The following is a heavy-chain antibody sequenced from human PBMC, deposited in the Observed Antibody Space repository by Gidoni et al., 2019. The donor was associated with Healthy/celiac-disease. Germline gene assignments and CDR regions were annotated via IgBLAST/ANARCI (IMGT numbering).Heavy chain of an antibody. CDR3: ARPGVFGVVIQAFDI. CDR1: GCSISCSSYS. D-gene: IGHD3-3*01. Sequence: QLQLQESGPGLVKPSETLSLTCTVSGCSISCSSYSWGGLRQPPGKGLEWSGSIYYSGSTSYNPSLKSRVTISVDTSKNQFSLKLSSVTAADTAVYYWARPGVFGVVIQAFDIWGQGTMVTVSS. CDR2: IYYSGST. V-gene: IGHV4-39*01. J-gene: IGHJ3*02.